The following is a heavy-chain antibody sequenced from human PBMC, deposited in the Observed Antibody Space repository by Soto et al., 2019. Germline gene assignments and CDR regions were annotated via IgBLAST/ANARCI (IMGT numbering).Heavy chain of an antibody. CDR1: GYTFTSYG. Sequence: VASVKVSCKASGYTFTSYGISWVRQAPGQGLEWMGWISAYNGNTNYAQKLQGRVTMTTDTSTSTAYMELRSLRSDDTAVYYCARGCSGGSCYSGKVYFDYWGQGTLVTVSS. J-gene: IGHJ4*02. D-gene: IGHD2-15*01. CDR3: ARGCSGGSCYSGKVYFDY. CDR2: ISAYNGNT. V-gene: IGHV1-18*01.